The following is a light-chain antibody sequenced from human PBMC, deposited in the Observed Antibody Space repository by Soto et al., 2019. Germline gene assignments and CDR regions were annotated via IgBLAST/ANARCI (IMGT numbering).Light chain of an antibody. V-gene: IGLV2-23*02. Sequence: QSVLTQPASVSGSPGQSITISCTGSSSDVGTYNLVSWYQHHPGKAPKLMISEVIKRPSGVSNRFSGSKSGNTASLTISGLQAEAEADYYCCSYAGSSIFVFGGGTKLTVL. CDR3: CSYAGSSIFV. CDR1: SSDVGTYNL. J-gene: IGLJ2*01. CDR2: EVI.